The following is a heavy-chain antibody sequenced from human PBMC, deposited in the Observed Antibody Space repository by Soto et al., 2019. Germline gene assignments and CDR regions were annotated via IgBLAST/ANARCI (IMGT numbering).Heavy chain of an antibody. CDR1: GGSVRSGRYY. CDR2: IHYTGST. V-gene: IGHV4-61*01. Sequence: SETLSLTCTVSGGSVRSGRYYWSWIRQPPGKGLEWIGNIHYTGSTNYNPSLKSRVTILLGTSTSQFSLKVSSVTAADTAVYYCARDLTISSTDGPLDPWGHGTLVTVSS. D-gene: IGHD1-1*01. CDR3: ARDLTISSTDGPLDP. J-gene: IGHJ5*02.